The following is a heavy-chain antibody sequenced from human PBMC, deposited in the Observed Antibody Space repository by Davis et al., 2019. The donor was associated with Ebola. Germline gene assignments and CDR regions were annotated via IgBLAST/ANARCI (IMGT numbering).Heavy chain of an antibody. CDR2: IYYSGST. CDR3: ARDGEGRYDFWSGYSWGMDV. Sequence: SETLSLTCAVYSGSFSGYYWSWIRQPPGKGLEWIGYIYYSGSTNYNPSLKSRVTISVDTSKNQFSLKLSSVTAADTAVYYCARDGEGRYDFWSGYSWGMDVWGQGTTVTVSS. J-gene: IGHJ6*02. CDR1: SGSFSGYY. V-gene: IGHV4-59*01. D-gene: IGHD3-3*01.